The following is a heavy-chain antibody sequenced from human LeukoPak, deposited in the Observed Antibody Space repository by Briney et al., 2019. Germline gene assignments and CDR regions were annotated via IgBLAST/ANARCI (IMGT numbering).Heavy chain of an antibody. CDR2: INPNSGGT. CDR3: AAGATKASSSPFDY. V-gene: IGHV1-2*02. CDR1: GYTFTGHY. Sequence: GASVKVSCKASGYTFTGHYMHWVRQAPGQGLEWMGWINPNSGGTNYAQKFQGRVTMTRDTSISTAYMELSRLRSDDTAVYYCAAGATKASSSPFDYWGQGTLVTVSS. J-gene: IGHJ4*02. D-gene: IGHD6-6*01.